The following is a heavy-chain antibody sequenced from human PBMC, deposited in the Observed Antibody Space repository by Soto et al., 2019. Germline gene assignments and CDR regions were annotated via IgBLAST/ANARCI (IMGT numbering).Heavy chain of an antibody. J-gene: IGHJ5*02. CDR1: GYTFTSYG. Sequence: QVQLVQSGAEVKKPGASVKVSCKASGYTFTSYGISWARQAPGQGLEWMAWISAYNVKTNYAQKLQGRVTMTTDTPTSTAYMELRSLRSDDTAVYYCARNWGKGVPSALDPWAQGTLVTVSS. V-gene: IGHV1-18*01. CDR2: ISAYNVKT. D-gene: IGHD2-2*01. CDR3: ARNWGKGVPSALDP.